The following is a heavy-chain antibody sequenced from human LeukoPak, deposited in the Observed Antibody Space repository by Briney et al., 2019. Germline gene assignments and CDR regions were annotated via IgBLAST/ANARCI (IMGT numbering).Heavy chain of an antibody. CDR2: SIGSGGSA. J-gene: IGHJ4*02. D-gene: IGHD3-22*01. V-gene: IGHV3-23*01. CDR3: AKDGPYYYDSSGRG. CDR1: GFTFSTYT. Sequence: GGSLRLSCVASGFTFSTYTMNWIRQAPGKGLEWVSGSIGSGGSAFYADSVKGRFSISRDTSKNTLFLHMNNLRAEDTAVYYCAKDGPYYYDSSGRGWGQGTLVTVSS.